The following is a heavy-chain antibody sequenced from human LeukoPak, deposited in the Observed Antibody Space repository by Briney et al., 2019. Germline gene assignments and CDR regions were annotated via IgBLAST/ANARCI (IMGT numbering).Heavy chain of an antibody. Sequence: SETLSLTCTVSGCSISSYYWSWIRQPPGKGLEWIGYIYYSGSTNYNPSLKSRVTISVDTSKNQFSLKLSSVTAADTAVYYCARDRGYGMDVWGQGTTVTVSS. V-gene: IGHV4-59*01. CDR3: ARDRGYGMDV. CDR2: IYYSGST. CDR1: GCSISSYY. J-gene: IGHJ6*02.